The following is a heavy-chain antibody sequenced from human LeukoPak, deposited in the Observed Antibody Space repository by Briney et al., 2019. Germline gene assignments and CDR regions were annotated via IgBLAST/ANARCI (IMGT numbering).Heavy chain of an antibody. J-gene: IGHJ5*02. CDR3: ARDSVELERRNWFDP. Sequence: ASVKVSRKASPYTFNKYYIHWVRQAPGQGLEWMGVINPSGRSASYAQRFQGKVTMTRDTSTSTVYMDLSSLTSEDTAVYYCARDSVELERRNWFDPWGQGTLVTVSS. D-gene: IGHD1-1*01. CDR2: INPSGRSA. V-gene: IGHV1-46*02. CDR1: PYTFNKYY.